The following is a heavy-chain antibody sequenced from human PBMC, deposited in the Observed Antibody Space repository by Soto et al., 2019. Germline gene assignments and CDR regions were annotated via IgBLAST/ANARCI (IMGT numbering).Heavy chain of an antibody. CDR2: IYYSGST. Sequence: SETLSLTCTVSGGSISSGGYYWSWIRQHPGKGLEWIGYIYYSGSTDYNPSLKSRVTMSVDTSKNQFSLKLSSVTAADTAVYYCARYKESGAYYFDYWGQGTLVTVSS. CDR3: ARYKESGAYYFDY. V-gene: IGHV4-31*03. CDR1: GGSISSGGYY. D-gene: IGHD2-15*01. J-gene: IGHJ4*02.